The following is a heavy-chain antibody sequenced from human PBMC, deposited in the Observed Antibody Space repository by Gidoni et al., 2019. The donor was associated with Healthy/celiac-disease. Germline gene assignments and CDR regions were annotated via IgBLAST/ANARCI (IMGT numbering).Heavy chain of an antibody. J-gene: IGHJ4*02. CDR3: AKDPGTEEETFDY. CDR1: GFTFSSYA. CDR2: ISGSGGST. D-gene: IGHD1-1*01. V-gene: IGHV3-23*01. Sequence: EVQLLESGGGLVQPGGSLRLSCAASGFTFSSYAMRRVRQAPGKGLEWVSAISGSGGSTYYADSVKGRFTISRDNSKNTLYLQMNSLRAEDTAVYYCAKDPGTEEETFDYWGQGTLVTVSS.